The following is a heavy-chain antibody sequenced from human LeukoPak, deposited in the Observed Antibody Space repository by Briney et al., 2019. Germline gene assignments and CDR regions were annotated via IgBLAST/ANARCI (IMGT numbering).Heavy chain of an antibody. CDR2: INHSGST. CDR3: ARQVEMAIQGEFDY. CDR1: GFTFTSYW. Sequence: GSLRLSCAVSGFTFTSYWMSWIRQPPGKGLEWIGEINHSGSTNYNPSLKSRVTISVDTSKNQFSLKLSSVTAADTAVYYCARQVEMAIQGEFDYWGQGTLVTVSS. J-gene: IGHJ4*02. D-gene: IGHD5-24*01. V-gene: IGHV4-34*01.